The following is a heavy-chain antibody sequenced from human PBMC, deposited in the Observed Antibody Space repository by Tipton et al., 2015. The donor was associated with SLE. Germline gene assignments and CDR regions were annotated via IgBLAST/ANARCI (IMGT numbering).Heavy chain of an antibody. CDR2: IYYSGNT. CDR1: GASISGYY. J-gene: IGHJ6*03. V-gene: IGHV4-59*01. D-gene: IGHD5-12*01. Sequence: TLSLTCTVSGASISGYYWSWIRQPPGKGLGWIGYIYYSGNTNYNPSLKSRVTMSIDTSMTQVSLKLSSVTAANTSVYYCARNRYRGYAAGTNYYNYYFLDVWCKGSTATVSS. CDR3: ARNRYRGYAAGTNYYNYYFLDV.